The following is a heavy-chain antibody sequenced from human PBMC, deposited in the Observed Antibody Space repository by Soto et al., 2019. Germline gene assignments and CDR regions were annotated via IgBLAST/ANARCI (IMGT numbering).Heavy chain of an antibody. D-gene: IGHD6-13*01. CDR2: IYWNDDN. Sequence: QITLKESGPTLVKPTQTLTLTCTFSGFSLSTSGVGVGWIRQPPGNALEWLALIYWNDDNRYSPSLKSRLTITKDTFKNQVVLTMTNMDPVDTATYYCAHSQTNWAEQPDLSWFDPWGQGTLVTVSS. V-gene: IGHV2-5*01. CDR1: GFSLSTSGVG. CDR3: AHSQTNWAEQPDLSWFDP. J-gene: IGHJ5*02.